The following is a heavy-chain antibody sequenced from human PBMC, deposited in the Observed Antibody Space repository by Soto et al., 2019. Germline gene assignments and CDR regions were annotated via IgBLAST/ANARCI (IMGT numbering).Heavy chain of an antibody. D-gene: IGHD3-16*01. CDR3: ARGSLRGGNWYFDL. CDR2: TYFRSKWYN. J-gene: IGHJ2*01. CDR1: GDSVPRNTAT. V-gene: IGHV6-1*01. Sequence: QVQLQQSGPGLVKPSQTLSLNCAISGDSVPRNTATWNWIRQSPSRGLEWLGRTYFRSKWYNDYAVSVKSRITINAYTSKNHLSLQVNSVTPDDTAVYYCARGSLRGGNWYFDLWGRGTLVTVSS.